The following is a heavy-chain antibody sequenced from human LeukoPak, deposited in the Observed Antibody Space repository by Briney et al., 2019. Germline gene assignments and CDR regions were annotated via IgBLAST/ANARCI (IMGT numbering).Heavy chain of an antibody. D-gene: IGHD3-22*01. CDR1: GFTFTDYW. Sequence: GGSLRLSCAASGFTFTDYWMSCVRRAPEKGLEWVANIKRDGSEKYYADSVKGRFTISRDNVKRSLSLQMNSLRAEDTAVYYCARGGKFYYDSSGYPGDYWGQGILVTVSS. V-gene: IGHV3-7*01. CDR2: IKRDGSEK. CDR3: ARGGKFYYDSSGYPGDY. J-gene: IGHJ4*02.